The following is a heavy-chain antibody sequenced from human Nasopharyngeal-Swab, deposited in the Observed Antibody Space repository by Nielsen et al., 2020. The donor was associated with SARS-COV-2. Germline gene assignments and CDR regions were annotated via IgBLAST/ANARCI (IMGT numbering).Heavy chain of an antibody. Sequence: GSLRLSCAASGFTFSSYGMHWVRQAPGKGLEWVAFIRYDGSNKYYAGSVKGRFTISRDNSKNTLYLQMNSLRAEDTAVYYCAKDMTAKYCSSTSCQREDAFDIWGQGTMVTVSS. J-gene: IGHJ3*02. CDR3: AKDMTAKYCSSTSCQREDAFDI. D-gene: IGHD2-2*01. V-gene: IGHV3-30*02. CDR2: IRYDGSNK. CDR1: GFTFSSYG.